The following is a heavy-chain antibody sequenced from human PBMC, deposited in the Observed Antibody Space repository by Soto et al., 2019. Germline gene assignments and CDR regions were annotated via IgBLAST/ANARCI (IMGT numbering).Heavy chain of an antibody. V-gene: IGHV5-10-1*01. Sequence: GQSLKISCEGSGYPFPTYWITWVRQMPGKGMEWMGRIDHHDSSTTYGPSLQGHVSISIDKSIRTAYLQWIRLKASDTAIYYCARHGFYGFDIWGRGTMVTVSS. CDR1: GYPFPTYW. CDR2: IDHHDSST. D-gene: IGHD2-2*03. CDR3: ARHGFYGFDI. J-gene: IGHJ3*02.